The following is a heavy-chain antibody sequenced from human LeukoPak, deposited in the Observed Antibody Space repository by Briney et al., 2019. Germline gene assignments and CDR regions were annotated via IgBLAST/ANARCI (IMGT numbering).Heavy chain of an antibody. CDR1: GFTFNNYG. J-gene: IGHJ4*02. CDR3: ARDRALILLWFGESTYYFDY. V-gene: IGHV3-30*02. CDR2: IRYDGSNT. D-gene: IGHD3-10*01. Sequence: GGSLRLSCAASGFTFNNYGMHWVRQAPGKGLEWLAFIRYDGSNTYYADSVKGRFTVSRDDSKNTLYLQMNSLRAEDTAVYYCARDRALILLWFGESTYYFDYWGQGTLVTVSS.